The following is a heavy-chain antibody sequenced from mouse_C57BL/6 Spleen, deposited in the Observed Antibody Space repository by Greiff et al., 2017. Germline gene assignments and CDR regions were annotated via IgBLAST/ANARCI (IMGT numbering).Heavy chain of an antibody. CDR3: ARCHYGYPIGDAMDY. CDR1: GYAFSSYW. CDR2: IYPGDGDT. V-gene: IGHV1-80*01. D-gene: IGHD2-2*01. Sequence: QVQLQQSGAELVKPGASVKISCKASGYAFSSYWMNWVKQRPGKGLEWIGQIYPGDGDTNYNGEFKGKATLTADKSSSTAYMQLSSLTSEDSAVYFCARCHYGYPIGDAMDYWGQGTSVTVSS. J-gene: IGHJ4*01.